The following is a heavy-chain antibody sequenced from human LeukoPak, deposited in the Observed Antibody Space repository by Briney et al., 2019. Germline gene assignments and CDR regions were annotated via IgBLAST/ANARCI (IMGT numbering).Heavy chain of an antibody. V-gene: IGHV3-9*01. CDR2: ISWNSGSI. J-gene: IGHJ4*02. Sequence: PGGSLRLSCVASGFTFSSYAMHWVRQAPGKGLAWVSGISWNSGSIGYADSVKGRFTISRDNAKNSLYLQMNSLRAEGTALYYCAKDPDYYGSGHFDYWGQGTLVTVSS. CDR3: AKDPDYYGSGHFDY. CDR1: GFTFSSYA. D-gene: IGHD3-10*01.